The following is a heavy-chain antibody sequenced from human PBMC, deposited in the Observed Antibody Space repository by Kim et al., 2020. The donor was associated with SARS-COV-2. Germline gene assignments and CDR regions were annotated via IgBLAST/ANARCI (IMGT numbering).Heavy chain of an antibody. CDR1: GYTFTSYD. CDR3: ARISIGRITIFGVSLSYYGMDV. J-gene: IGHJ6*02. Sequence: ASVKVSCKASGYTFTSYDINWVRQATGQGLEWMGWMNPNSGNTGYAQKFQGRVTMTRNTSISTAYMELSSLRSEDTAVYYCARISIGRITIFGVSLSYYGMDVWGQGTTVTVSS. CDR2: MNPNSGNT. D-gene: IGHD3-3*01. V-gene: IGHV1-8*01.